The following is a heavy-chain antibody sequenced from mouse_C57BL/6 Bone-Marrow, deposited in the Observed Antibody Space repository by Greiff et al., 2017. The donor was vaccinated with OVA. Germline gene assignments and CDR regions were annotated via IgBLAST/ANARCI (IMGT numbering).Heavy chain of an antibody. J-gene: IGHJ4*01. Sequence: EVQLQQSGPELVKPGASVKISCKASGYTFTDYYMNWVKQSHGKSLEWIGDINPNNGGTSYNQKFKGKATLTVDKSSSTAYMELRSLTSEDSAVYYCARRSHYYAMDYWGQGTSVTVSS. CDR2: INPNNGGT. CDR3: ARRSHYYAMDY. V-gene: IGHV1-26*01. CDR1: GYTFTDYY.